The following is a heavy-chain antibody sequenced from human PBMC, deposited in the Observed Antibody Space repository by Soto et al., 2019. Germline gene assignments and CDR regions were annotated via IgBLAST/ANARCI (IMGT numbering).Heavy chain of an antibody. CDR3: ARGVPAANTWFDP. J-gene: IGHJ5*02. Sequence: PGGSLRLSCAASGLTFSSYGMHWVRQAPGKGLEWVAVIWYDGSNKYYADSVKGRFTISRDNSKNTLYLQMNSLRAEDTAVYYCARGVPAANTWFDPWGQGTLVTVSS. D-gene: IGHD2-2*01. CDR2: IWYDGSNK. CDR1: GLTFSSYG. V-gene: IGHV3-33*01.